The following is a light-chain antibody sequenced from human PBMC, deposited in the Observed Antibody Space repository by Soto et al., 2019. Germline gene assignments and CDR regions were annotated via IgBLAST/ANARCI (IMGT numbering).Light chain of an antibody. CDR3: QQYCCSLLS. Sequence: EIVLTQSPGTLSLSPGEGATLSCRASQSVNNNFVTWYQQKPGKTPRLLIYGSSSRASGIPNKFKGNGSGTDFTLTISRLEPEDFAVYYCQQYCCSLLSFGGGTKGDIK. CDR1: QSVNNNF. J-gene: IGKJ4*01. CDR2: GSS. V-gene: IGKV3-20*01.